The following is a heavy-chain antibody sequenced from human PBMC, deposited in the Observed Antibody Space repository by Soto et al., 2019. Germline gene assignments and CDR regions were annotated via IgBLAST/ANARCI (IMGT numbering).Heavy chain of an antibody. CDR2: IYSGGST. J-gene: IGHJ6*02. CDR3: ARDRLVPAAMLSGYYYGMDV. CDR1: GFTFSSNY. V-gene: IGHV3-53*01. Sequence: GGSLRLSCAASGFTFSSNYMSWVRQAPGKGLEWVSVIYSGGSTYYADSVKGRFTISRDDSKNTLYLQLNSLRAEDTAVYYCARDRLVPAAMLSGYYYGMDVWGQGTTVTVSS. D-gene: IGHD2-2*01.